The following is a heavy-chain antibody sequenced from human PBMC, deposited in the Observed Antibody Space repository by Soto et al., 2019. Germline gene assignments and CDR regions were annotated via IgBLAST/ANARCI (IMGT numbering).Heavy chain of an antibody. CDR3: ARVRSSGWYLMSQ. V-gene: IGHV1-2*02. J-gene: IGHJ4*02. Sequence: ASVKVSCKASGYTFTAYYIHWVRQAPGQGLEWMGWVNPYNGGTNFAQKFQGRVTMTSDTSTSTAYMELRRLTSDDTAVYYCARVRSSGWYLMSQWGQGTQVTVS. CDR2: VNPYNGGT. D-gene: IGHD6-19*01. CDR1: GYTFTAYY.